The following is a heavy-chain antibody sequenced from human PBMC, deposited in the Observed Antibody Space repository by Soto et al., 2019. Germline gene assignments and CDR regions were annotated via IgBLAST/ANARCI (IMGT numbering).Heavy chain of an antibody. CDR1: GFTFDDYA. V-gene: IGHV3-43D*04. D-gene: IGHD1-1*01. CDR2: ISWDGGST. CDR3: AKDAVEGGERYGMDV. Sequence: VGSLRLSCAASGFTFDDYAMHWVRQAPGKGLEWVSLISWDGGSTYYADSVKGRFTISRDNSKNSLYLQMNSLRAEDTALYYCAKDAVEGGERYGMDVWGQGTTVTVSS. J-gene: IGHJ6*02.